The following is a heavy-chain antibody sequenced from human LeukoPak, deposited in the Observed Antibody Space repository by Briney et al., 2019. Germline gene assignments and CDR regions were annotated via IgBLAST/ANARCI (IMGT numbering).Heavy chain of an antibody. CDR3: AKGLLSY. CDR1: GFPFSSYW. V-gene: IGHV3-7*01. J-gene: IGHJ4*02. D-gene: IGHD2/OR15-2a*01. Sequence: GSLRLSCVASGFPFSSYWMTWVRQAPGKGLEWVANIKQDGSKKSYVDSVKGRFTISRDNSKNTLYLQMNSLRAEDTAVYYCAKGLLSYWGQGTLVTVSS. CDR2: IKQDGSKK.